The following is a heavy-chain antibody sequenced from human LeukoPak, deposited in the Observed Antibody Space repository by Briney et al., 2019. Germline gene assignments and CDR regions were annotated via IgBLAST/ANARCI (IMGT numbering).Heavy chain of an antibody. D-gene: IGHD5-12*01. Sequence: ASVKVSCMASGYPFTNYYMHWVRQAPGQGLEWMGIINPSGGSTSYAQKFQGRVTMTRDTSTSTVYMDLSSLRSEDTAVYYCARVAHRYSDYDYHDYWGQGTLVTVSS. CDR3: ARVAHRYSDYDYHDY. J-gene: IGHJ4*02. V-gene: IGHV1-46*01. CDR1: GYPFTNYY. CDR2: INPSGGST.